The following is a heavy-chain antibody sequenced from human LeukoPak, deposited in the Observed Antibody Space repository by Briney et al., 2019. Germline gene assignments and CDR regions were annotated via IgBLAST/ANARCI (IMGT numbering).Heavy chain of an antibody. CDR2: ISGSGGST. D-gene: IGHD3-22*01. CDR1: GFTFSSYA. Sequence: GGSLRLSCAASGFTFSSYAMSWVRQAPGKGLEWVSAISGSGGSTYYADPVKGRFTISRDNSKNTLYLQMNSLRAEDTAVYYCANLNYYDSSMEDWGQGTLVTVSS. V-gene: IGHV3-23*01. CDR3: ANLNYYDSSMED. J-gene: IGHJ4*02.